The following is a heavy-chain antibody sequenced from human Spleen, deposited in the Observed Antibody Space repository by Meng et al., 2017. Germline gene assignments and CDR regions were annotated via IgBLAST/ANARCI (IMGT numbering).Heavy chain of an antibody. CDR3: ARGLYYGSGSWYFDL. V-gene: IGHV4-4*02. D-gene: IGHD3-10*01. CDR2: IFYTGTT. CDR1: GVSILIRTW. J-gene: IGHJ2*01. Sequence: VLPHGPGHGLLQPSATLALPCSVSGVSILIRTWCSWVRPFSEKGLEWSGDIFYTGTTNYNPSLKSRVTISVDTSKNQFSLTLSSVTAADTAVYYCARGLYYGSGSWYFDLWGRGTLVTVSS.